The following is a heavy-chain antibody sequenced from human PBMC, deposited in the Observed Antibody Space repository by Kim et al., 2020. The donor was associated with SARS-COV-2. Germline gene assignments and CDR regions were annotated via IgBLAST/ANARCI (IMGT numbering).Heavy chain of an antibody. D-gene: IGHD7-27*01. J-gene: IGHJ4*01. CDR1: ADSFTTFY. CDR2: IYHTGIT. Sequence: SETLSLTCNVSADSFTTFYCGWVRQPPGKGLEWIGYIYHTGITNYNPSLKSRVTLSLDTSKGQLSLTLTSVTAADTAVYFCATTPWGRFDHWGPGTLVT. V-gene: IGHV4-59*01. CDR3: ATTPWGRFDH.